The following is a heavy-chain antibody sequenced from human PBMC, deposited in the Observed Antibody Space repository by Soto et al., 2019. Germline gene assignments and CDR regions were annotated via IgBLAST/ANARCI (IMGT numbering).Heavy chain of an antibody. J-gene: IGHJ4*02. V-gene: IGHV4-61*01. CDR1: GGSVSSGSYY. CDR2: IYYSGST. Sequence: PSETLSLTCTVSGGSVSSGSYYWSWIRQPPGKGLEWIGYIYYSGSTNYNPSLKSRVTISVDRSKNQFSLKLSSVTAADTAVYYCARGGVDYYDSSGYYFSPYYFDYWGQGTLVTSPQ. D-gene: IGHD3-22*01. CDR3: ARGGVDYYDSSGYYFSPYYFDY.